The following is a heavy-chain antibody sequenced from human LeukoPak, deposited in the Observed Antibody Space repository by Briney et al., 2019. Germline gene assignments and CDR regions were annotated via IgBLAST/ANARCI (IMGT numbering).Heavy chain of an antibody. CDR2: TYYRSEWFN. Sequence: SQTLSLTCAISGDSVSSNTASWNWIRQSPSRGLEWLGRTYYRSEWFNDYAVSVKSRIIINPGTSNNQFSLQLNSVTPDDTAVYYCARDFDYWGQGTLVTVSS. V-gene: IGHV6-1*01. CDR1: GDSVSSNTAS. J-gene: IGHJ4*02. CDR3: ARDFDY.